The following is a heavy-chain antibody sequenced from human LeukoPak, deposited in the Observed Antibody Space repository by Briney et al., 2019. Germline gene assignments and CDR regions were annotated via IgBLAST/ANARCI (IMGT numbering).Heavy chain of an antibody. CDR1: GFTFSSYS. CDR3: ARASWLGELLDY. CDR2: ISSSSSYI. J-gene: IGHJ4*02. V-gene: IGHV3-21*01. Sequence: GGSLRLSCAASGFTFSSYSMNWVRQAPGKGLEWVSSISSSSSYIYYADSVKGRFTISRDNAKNSLYLQMNSLRAEDTAVYYCARASWLGELLDYWGQGTLVTVSS. D-gene: IGHD3-10*01.